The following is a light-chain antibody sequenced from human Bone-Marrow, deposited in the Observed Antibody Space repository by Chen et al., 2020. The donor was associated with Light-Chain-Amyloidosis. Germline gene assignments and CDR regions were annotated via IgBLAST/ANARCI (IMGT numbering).Light chain of an antibody. J-gene: IGKJ2*01. Sequence: EIVLTQSPGTLSLSPGERATLSCRASQSIISNYLAWYQQKPGQAPRLLIYGASNRATGIPDRFSGSRSGTDFTLTISRLEPEDFAVYYCQQHGGSPPYILGQGTKLEIK. CDR3: QQHGGSPPYI. CDR2: GAS. V-gene: IGKV3-20*01. CDR1: QSIISNY.